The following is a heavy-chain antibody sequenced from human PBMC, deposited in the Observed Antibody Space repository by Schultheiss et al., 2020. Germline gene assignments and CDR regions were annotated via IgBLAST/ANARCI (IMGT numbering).Heavy chain of an antibody. CDR2: ISGSGGST. CDR1: GFTFSSYA. Sequence: GGSLRLSCAASGFTFSSYAMSWVRQAPGKGLEWVSAISGSGGSTYYADSVKGRFTISRDNSKNTLYLQMNSLRAEDTAVYYCAKDGGWVVGDDFWIGYAGGMDVWGQGTTVTVS. CDR3: AKDGGWVVGDDFWIGYAGGMDV. D-gene: IGHD3-3*01. V-gene: IGHV3-23*01. J-gene: IGHJ6*02.